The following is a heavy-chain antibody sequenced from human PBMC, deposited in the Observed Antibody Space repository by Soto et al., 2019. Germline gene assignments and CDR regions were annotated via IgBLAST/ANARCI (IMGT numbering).Heavy chain of an antibody. V-gene: IGHV1-8*01. CDR2: MNPNSGNT. CDR1: GYTFTSYD. D-gene: IGHD6-25*01. J-gene: IGHJ6*02. Sequence: QVQLVQSGAEVKKPGASVKVSCKASGYTFTSYDISWVRQATGQGLEGMGWMNPNSGNTGFAQKFQGRVTMTRNTSISTAYMELSSLRFEVTAVYYCARERAHYGMDVWGQGTTVTVSS. CDR3: ARERAHYGMDV.